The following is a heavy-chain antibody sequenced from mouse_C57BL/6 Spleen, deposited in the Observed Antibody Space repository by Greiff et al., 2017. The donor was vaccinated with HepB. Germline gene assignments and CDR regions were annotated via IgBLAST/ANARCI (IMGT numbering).Heavy chain of an antibody. V-gene: IGHV1-64*01. Sequence: VQLQQPGAELVKPGASVKLSCKASGYTFTSYWMHWVKQRPGQGLEWIGMIHPNSGSTNYNEKFKSKATLTVDKSSSTAYMQLSSLTSEDSAVYYCASPYDYDGIDYWGQGTTLTVSS. CDR2: IHPNSGST. D-gene: IGHD2-4*01. CDR1: GYTFTSYW. J-gene: IGHJ2*01. CDR3: ASPYDYDGIDY.